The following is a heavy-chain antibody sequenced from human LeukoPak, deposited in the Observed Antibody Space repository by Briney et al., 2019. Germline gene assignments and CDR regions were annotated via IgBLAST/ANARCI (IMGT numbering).Heavy chain of an antibody. CDR2: ISRSSSYI. CDR3: ARAAQSRLTKDYYYTDV. D-gene: IGHD3-9*01. CDR1: GFTFSSYS. J-gene: IGHJ6*03. Sequence: PGGSLRLSCAASGFTFSSYSMNWVRQAPGKGLEWVSSISRSSSYIYYADSLKGRFTITIHNAKLSLFLQTNSQTAEDTAVYYFARAAQSRLTKDYYYTDVWGKGATVTVSS. V-gene: IGHV3-21*01.